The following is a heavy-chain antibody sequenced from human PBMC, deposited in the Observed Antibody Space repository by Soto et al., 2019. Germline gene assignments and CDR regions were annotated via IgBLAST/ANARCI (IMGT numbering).Heavy chain of an antibody. J-gene: IGHJ6*02. CDR1: GGTFSSYA. Sequence: ASVKVSCKASGGTFSSYAISWVRQAPGQGLEWMGGIIPIFGTANYAQKFQGRVTITADESTSTAYMELSSLRSEDTAVYYCARSIMITFGGVTDYYYYGMDVWGQGTTVTVSS. D-gene: IGHD3-16*01. CDR3: ARSIMITFGGVTDYYYYGMDV. V-gene: IGHV1-69*13. CDR2: IIPIFGTA.